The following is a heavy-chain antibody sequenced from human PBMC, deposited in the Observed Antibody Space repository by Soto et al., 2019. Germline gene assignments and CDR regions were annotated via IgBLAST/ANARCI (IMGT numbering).Heavy chain of an antibody. CDR1: GGTFSTYA. Sequence: QVQLVQSGAAVKKPGSSVKVSCKASGGTFSTYAISWVRQAPGQGLEWMGGIIPIFGTASYAQKFQGRVTITADESTSTAYMELSSLRSQDTAVYYCAQTLGLAVAGPGRFDLWGRGTLVTVSS. D-gene: IGHD6-19*01. CDR3: AQTLGLAVAGPGRFDL. V-gene: IGHV1-69*12. J-gene: IGHJ2*01. CDR2: IIPIFGTA.